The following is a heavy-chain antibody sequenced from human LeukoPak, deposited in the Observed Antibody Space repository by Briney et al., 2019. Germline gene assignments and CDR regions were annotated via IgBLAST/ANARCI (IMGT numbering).Heavy chain of an antibody. V-gene: IGHV4-30-4*01. CDR2: IYYSGST. CDR1: GGSISSGDYY. Sequence: SETLSPTCTVSGGSISSGDYYWSWIRQPPGKGLEWIGYIYYSGSTYYNPSLKSRVTISRDTSKNQFSLKLSSVTAADTAVYYCARDRNYYGSGSLNWFDPWGQGTLVTVSS. J-gene: IGHJ5*02. CDR3: ARDRNYYGSGSLNWFDP. D-gene: IGHD3-10*01.